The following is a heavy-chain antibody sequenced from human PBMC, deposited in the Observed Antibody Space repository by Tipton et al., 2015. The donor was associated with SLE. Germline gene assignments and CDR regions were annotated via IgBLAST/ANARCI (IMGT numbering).Heavy chain of an antibody. V-gene: IGHV3-9*01. CDR3: AKDPTMVQGVIMGGEFDY. CDR1: GFTFDDYA. Sequence: SLRLSCAASGFTFDDYAMHWVRQAPGKGLEWVSGISWNSGNIDYADSVKGRFTISRDNAKNSLYLQMNSLRAEDTALYYCAKDPTMVQGVIMGGEFDYWGHGTLVTVTS. D-gene: IGHD3-10*01. J-gene: IGHJ4*01. CDR2: ISWNSGNI.